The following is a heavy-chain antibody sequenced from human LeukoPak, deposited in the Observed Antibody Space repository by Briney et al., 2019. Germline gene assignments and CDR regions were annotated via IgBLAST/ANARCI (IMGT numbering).Heavy chain of an antibody. CDR1: GFTVSSNY. Sequence: PGGSLRLSCAASGFTVSSNYMSWVRQAPGKGLEWVSVIYFGDSTYYGDSVKGRFTISRDNSKNTLYLQMNSLRAEDTAVYYCAKNRASLNHFDYWGQGTLVTVSS. J-gene: IGHJ4*02. CDR2: IYFGDST. D-gene: IGHD3-10*01. CDR3: AKNRASLNHFDY. V-gene: IGHV3-53*01.